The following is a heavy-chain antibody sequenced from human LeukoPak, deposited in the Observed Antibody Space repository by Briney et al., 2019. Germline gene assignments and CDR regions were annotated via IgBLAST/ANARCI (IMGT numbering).Heavy chain of an antibody. J-gene: IGHJ6*02. CDR1: GYTFTSYG. V-gene: IGHV1-18*01. Sequence: ASVKVSCKASGYTFTSYGISWVRQAPGQGLEWMGWISAYNGNTNYAQKFQGRVTITADKSTSTAYMELSSLRSEDTAVYYCARPTGYGGPDGYYYYGMDVWGQGTTVTVSS. CDR2: ISAYNGNT. D-gene: IGHD5-18*01. CDR3: ARPTGYGGPDGYYYYGMDV.